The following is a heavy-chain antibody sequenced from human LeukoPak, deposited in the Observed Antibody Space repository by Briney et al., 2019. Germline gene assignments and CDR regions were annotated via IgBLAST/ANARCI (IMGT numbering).Heavy chain of an antibody. D-gene: IGHD3-10*01. CDR3: AREVTYYYGSGSYNNKYYFDY. CDR1: RFTLSNYG. J-gene: IGHJ4*02. V-gene: IGHV3-11*05. CDR2: ISSSGSYT. Sequence: GGSLRLSCSASRFTLSNYGMSWIRQAPGKGLEWVSYISSSGSYTNYADSVKGRFTISRDNAKNSLYLQMNSLRAEDTAVYYCAREVTYYYGSGSYNNKYYFDYWGQGTLVTVSS.